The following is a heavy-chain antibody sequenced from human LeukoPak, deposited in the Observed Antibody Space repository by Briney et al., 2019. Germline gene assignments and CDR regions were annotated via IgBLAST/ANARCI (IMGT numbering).Heavy chain of an antibody. CDR2: ISSSSSYI. Sequence: PGGSLRLSCAASGFTFSSYSMNWVRQAPGKGLEWVSSISSSSSYIYYADSVKGRFTISRDNAKNSLYLQMNSLRAEDTAVYYCARTATAMVWGYFDYWGQGTLVTVSS. CDR3: ARTATAMVWGYFDY. J-gene: IGHJ4*02. D-gene: IGHD5-18*01. V-gene: IGHV3-21*04. CDR1: GFTFSSYS.